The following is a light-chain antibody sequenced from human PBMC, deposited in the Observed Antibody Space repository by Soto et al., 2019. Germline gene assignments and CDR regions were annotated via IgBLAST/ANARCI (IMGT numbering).Light chain of an antibody. CDR1: QSVDTF. J-gene: IGKJ2*01. V-gene: IGKV3-11*01. CDR2: ETS. Sequence: EIVLTQSPATLSLSPGERATLSCRASQSVDTFLAWYQQKPGRTPRLLIYETSNRATGIPPRFSGSGSGTDFTLTISRLEPEDFAVYYCQVRTEWPPFMYSFGQGTKLDVK. CDR3: QVRTEWPPFMYS.